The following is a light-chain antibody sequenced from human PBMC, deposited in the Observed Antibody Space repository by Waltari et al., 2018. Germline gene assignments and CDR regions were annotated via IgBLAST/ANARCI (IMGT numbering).Light chain of an antibody. J-gene: IGKJ1*01. CDR1: QSVSYS. CDR3: QQRSSWPRT. CDR2: SAS. V-gene: IGKV3-11*01. Sequence: EIVLTQSPATLSLSTGERATLSCRASQSVSYSLAWYQQKPGQTPRLLIYSASNRATGIPARFSGIGSGSDFTLTISSLEPEDFAVYYCQQRSSWPRTFGQGTKVEIK.